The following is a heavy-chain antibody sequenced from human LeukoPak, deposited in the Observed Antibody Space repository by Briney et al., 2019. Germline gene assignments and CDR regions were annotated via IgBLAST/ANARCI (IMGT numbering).Heavy chain of an antibody. D-gene: IGHD5-18*01. Sequence: SETLSLTCAVYGGSFSGYYWGWIRQPPGKGLEWIGCIYYTGSTYYYPPLKSRVTISLDTSKNQFSLRLSSVTAADTAMYYCARHRKADTATDYWGQGTLVTVSS. CDR3: ARHRKADTATDY. CDR1: GGSFSGYY. J-gene: IGHJ4*02. CDR2: IYYTGST. V-gene: IGHV4-39*01.